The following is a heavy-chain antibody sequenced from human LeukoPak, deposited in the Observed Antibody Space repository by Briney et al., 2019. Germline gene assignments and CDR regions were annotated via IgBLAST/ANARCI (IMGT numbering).Heavy chain of an antibody. V-gene: IGHV1-18*01. CDR1: GYTFTSYG. D-gene: IGHD4-17*01. CDR3: ASLHDYGDGNDY. J-gene: IGHJ4*02. Sequence: ASVKVSCEASGYTFTSYGISWVRQAPGQGLEWMGWISAYNGNTNYAQKLQGRVTMTTDTSTSTAYMELRSLRSDDTAVYYCASLHDYGDGNDYWGQGTLVTVSS. CDR2: ISAYNGNT.